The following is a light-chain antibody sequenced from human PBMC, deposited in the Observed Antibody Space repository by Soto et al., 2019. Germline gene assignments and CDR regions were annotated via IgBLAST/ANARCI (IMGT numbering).Light chain of an antibody. J-gene: IGKJ1*01. CDR2: GAS. V-gene: IGKV3-20*01. CDR3: QQYNNWPPWT. Sequence: EIVLTQSPGTLSLSPGERATLSCRASQTIRNTYLAWFQQKPGQPPRLLIYGASNRATGIPDRFSGGGSGTDFTLTISRLEPEDFAVYYCQQYNNWPPWTFGQGTKVEIK. CDR1: QTIRNTY.